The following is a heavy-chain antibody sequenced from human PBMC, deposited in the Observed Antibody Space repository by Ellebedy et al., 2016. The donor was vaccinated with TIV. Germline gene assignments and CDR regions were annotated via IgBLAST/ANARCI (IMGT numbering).Heavy chain of an antibody. CDR3: ARDITMVRGVINWFDP. J-gene: IGHJ5*02. V-gene: IGHV1-46*01. D-gene: IGHD3-10*01. CDR1: GYTFTSSY. Sequence: AASVKVSCKASGYTFTSSYMHWVRHAPGQGLEWMGIINPSGGSTSYEQKFQGRVTMTRDTSTSTVYMELSSLRSEDTAVYYCARDITMVRGVINWFDPWGQGTLVTVSS. CDR2: INPSGGST.